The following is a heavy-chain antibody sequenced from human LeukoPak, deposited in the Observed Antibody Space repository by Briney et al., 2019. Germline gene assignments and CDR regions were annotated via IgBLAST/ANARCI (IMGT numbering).Heavy chain of an antibody. CDR3: ARDPYYYDSSGYIPFDY. CDR1: GYTFTSYY. V-gene: IGHV1-46*01. J-gene: IGHJ4*02. D-gene: IGHD3-22*01. CDR2: INPSGGST. Sequence: ASVKVPCKASGYTFTSYYMHWVRQAPGQGLEWMGIINPSGGSTSYAQKFQGRVTMTRDMSTSTVYMELSSLRSEDTAVYYCARDPYYYDSSGYIPFDYWGQGTLVTVSS.